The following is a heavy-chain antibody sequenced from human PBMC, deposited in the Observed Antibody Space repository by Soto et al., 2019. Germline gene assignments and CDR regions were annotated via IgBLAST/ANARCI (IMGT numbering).Heavy chain of an antibody. Sequence: WTWIRQPPGKGLEWIGEINPSGGTKYNPSLKSRVSISVDTSKNHFSLKLSSVTAADTAVYYCARGEAYSNYPARWSQGTLVTVSS. D-gene: IGHD4-4*01. J-gene: IGHJ4*02. CDR2: INPSGGT. CDR3: ARGEAYSNYPAR. V-gene: IGHV4-34*01.